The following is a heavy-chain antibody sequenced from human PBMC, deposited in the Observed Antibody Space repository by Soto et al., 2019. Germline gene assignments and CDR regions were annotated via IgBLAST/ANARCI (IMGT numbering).Heavy chain of an antibody. CDR1: GFTFSSYW. CDR3: ARAQWLADDAFDI. D-gene: IGHD6-19*01. V-gene: IGHV3-74*01. CDR2: VKGDGSDT. Sequence: SLRLSCAASGFTFSSYWMHWVRQAPGKGLVWVSRVKGDGSDTTYADSVKGRFTISRDNTKNTLYLQMNSLRPEDTAVYYCARAQWLADDAFDIWGHGTMVTVSS. J-gene: IGHJ3*02.